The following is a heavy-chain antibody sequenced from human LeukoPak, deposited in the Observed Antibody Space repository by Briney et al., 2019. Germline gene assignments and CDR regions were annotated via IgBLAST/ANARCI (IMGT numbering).Heavy chain of an antibody. CDR1: AGSITLYY. Sequence: SETLSLTCTVSAGSITLYYWSWIRHPPGNGLDWLGYIFFKGNYNFNPSLSSRVTISEETPKNQFSLKVRSLDAGDTAVYNCARKAAYSGAFDVWDLGTMVTVSS. V-gene: IGHV4-4*09. J-gene: IGHJ3*01. CDR2: IFFKGNY. CDR3: ARKAAYSGAFDV. D-gene: IGHD6-25*01.